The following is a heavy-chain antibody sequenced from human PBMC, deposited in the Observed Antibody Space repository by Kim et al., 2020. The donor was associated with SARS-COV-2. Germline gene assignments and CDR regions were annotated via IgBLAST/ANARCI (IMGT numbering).Heavy chain of an antibody. CDR3: ARERGVSLGSRTIYDYYY. Sequence: SETLSLTCAVYGGSFSGYYWSWIRQPPGKGLEWIGEINHSGSTNYNPALKSRGTISVDTSKNQFSLKLSSVTAADTAVYYCARERGVSLGSRTIYDYYY. V-gene: IGHV4-34*01. CDR1: GGSFSGYY. J-gene: IGHJ6*03. D-gene: IGHD3-10*01. CDR2: INHSGST.